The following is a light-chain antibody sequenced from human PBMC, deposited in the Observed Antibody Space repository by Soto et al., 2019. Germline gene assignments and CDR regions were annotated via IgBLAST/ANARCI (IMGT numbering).Light chain of an antibody. CDR1: QSVSSN. V-gene: IGKV3-15*01. Sequence: ELVMTQSPATLSVSPEERATLSCRASQSVSSNLAWYQQKPGQAPRLLIYGASTRATDIPARFSGSGSGTDFTLTISSLQSEDFAVYYCQQYNNWPPITFGQGTRLEIK. CDR3: QQYNNWPPIT. J-gene: IGKJ5*01. CDR2: GAS.